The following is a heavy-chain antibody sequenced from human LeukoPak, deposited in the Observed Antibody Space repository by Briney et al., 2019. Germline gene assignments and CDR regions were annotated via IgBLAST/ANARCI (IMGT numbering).Heavy chain of an antibody. CDR3: ALRRGELDGAGDWFDP. D-gene: IGHD3-10*01. J-gene: IGHJ5*02. CDR2: INTNTGSP. V-gene: IGHV7-4-1*02. Sequence: GASVKVSCKASGYTFTSYAMNWVRQAPGQGLEWMGWINTNTGSPTYAQGFTGRFVFSLDTSVSTAYLQISSLKAEDTAVYYCALRRGELDGAGDWFDPWSQGTLVTVSS. CDR1: GYTFTSYA.